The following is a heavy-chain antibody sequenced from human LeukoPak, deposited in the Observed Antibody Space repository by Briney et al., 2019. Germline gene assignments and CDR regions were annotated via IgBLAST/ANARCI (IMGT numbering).Heavy chain of an antibody. CDR1: GFTFDDYG. D-gene: IGHD2-21*01. V-gene: IGHV3-20*04. J-gene: IGHJ4*02. Sequence: GGSLRLSCAASGFTFDDYGMSWVRQAPGKGLEWVSGINWNGGSTGYADSVKDRFTISRDNSKNTLYLQMSSLRAEDTAVYYCAKEFNRGLPDYWGQGTLVTVPS. CDR3: AKEFNRGLPDY. CDR2: INWNGGST.